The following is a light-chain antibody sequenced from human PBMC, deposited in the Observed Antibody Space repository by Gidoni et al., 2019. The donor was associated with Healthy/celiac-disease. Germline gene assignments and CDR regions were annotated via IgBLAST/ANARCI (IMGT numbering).Light chain of an antibody. V-gene: IGKV3-11*01. J-gene: IGKJ1*01. CDR1: QSVSSY. CDR3: QQRSNWPPWT. CDR2: DAS. Sequence: DIVLTQSPATLSLSPGERATLSCRASQSVSSYLAWYQQKPGQAPRLLIYDASNRATGIPARFSGSGSGTDFTLTISSLEPEDLAVYYCQQRSNWPPWTFGQXTKVEIK.